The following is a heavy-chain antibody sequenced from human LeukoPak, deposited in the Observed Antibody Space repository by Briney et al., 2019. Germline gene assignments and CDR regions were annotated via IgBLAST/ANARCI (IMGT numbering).Heavy chain of an antibody. CDR3: AKADCSSTSCSIATFDY. CDR2: INRNGGTT. V-gene: IGHV3-20*04. Sequence: GGSLRLSCAASGFTFSNYAMSWVRQAPGKGLEWVSVINRNGGTTEYSDSVKGRFTISRDNAKNSLYLQMNSLRAEDMALYYCAKADCSSTSCSIATFDYWGQGTLVTVSS. D-gene: IGHD2-2*01. J-gene: IGHJ4*02. CDR1: GFTFSNYA.